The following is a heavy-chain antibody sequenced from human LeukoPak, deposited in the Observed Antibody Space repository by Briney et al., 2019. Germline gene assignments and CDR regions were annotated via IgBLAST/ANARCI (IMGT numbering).Heavy chain of an antibody. Sequence: GRSLRLSCAASGFTFDDYAMHWVRQAPGKGLEWVSGISWNSGNIGYADSVKGRFTISRDNAKNSLYLKMNSLRAEDTAVYYCARDKEHGDSFFDYWGQGTLVTVSS. CDR1: GFTFDDYA. D-gene: IGHD4-17*01. J-gene: IGHJ4*02. CDR3: ARDKEHGDSFFDY. CDR2: ISWNSGNI. V-gene: IGHV3-9*01.